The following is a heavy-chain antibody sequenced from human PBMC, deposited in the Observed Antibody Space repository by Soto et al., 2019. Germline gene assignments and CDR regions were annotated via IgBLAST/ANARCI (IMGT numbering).Heavy chain of an antibody. CDR1: GFTFSSYW. Sequence: GGSLRLSCAASGFTFSSYWMHWVRQAPGKGLVWVSRINSDGSSTSYADSVKGRFTISRDNAKNTLYLQMNSLRAEDTAVYYCARGSSFFRIAAAGDAFDIWGQGTMVTVSS. J-gene: IGHJ3*02. CDR2: INSDGSST. D-gene: IGHD6-13*01. CDR3: ARGSSFFRIAAAGDAFDI. V-gene: IGHV3-74*01.